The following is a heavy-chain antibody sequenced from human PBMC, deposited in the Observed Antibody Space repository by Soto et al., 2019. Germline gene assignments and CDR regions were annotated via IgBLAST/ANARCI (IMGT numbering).Heavy chain of an antibody. D-gene: IGHD2-2*02. CDR2: IIPILGIA. J-gene: IGHJ5*02. CDR3: ARRIGYRAGWFDP. Sequence: GASVKVSCKASGGTFSSYTISWVRQAPGQGLEWMGRIIPILGIANYAQKFQGRVTITADKSTSTAYMELSSLRSEDTAVYYCARRIGYRAGWFDPWGQGTLVTVSS. CDR1: GGTFSSYT. V-gene: IGHV1-69*02.